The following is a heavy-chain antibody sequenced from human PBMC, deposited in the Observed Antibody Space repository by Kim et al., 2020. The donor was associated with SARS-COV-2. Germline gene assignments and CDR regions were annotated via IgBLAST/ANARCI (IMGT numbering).Heavy chain of an antibody. V-gene: IGHV4-59*01. Sequence: SETLSLTCTVSGGSISSYYWSWIRQPPGKGLEWIGYIYYSGSTNYNPSLKSRVTISVDTSKNQFSLKLSSVTAADTAVYYCARASTYCSGGSCYMTDFDYWGQGTLVTVSP. CDR3: ARASTYCSGGSCYMTDFDY. D-gene: IGHD2-15*01. CDR2: IYYSGST. CDR1: GGSISSYY. J-gene: IGHJ4*02.